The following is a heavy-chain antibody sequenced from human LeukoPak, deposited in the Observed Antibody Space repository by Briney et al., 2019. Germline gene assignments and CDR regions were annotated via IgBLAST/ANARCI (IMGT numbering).Heavy chain of an antibody. V-gene: IGHV4-34*01. CDR3: ARGISPDY. J-gene: IGHJ4*02. Sequence: PGGSLRLSCAASGFTFSSYAMSWVRQAPGKGLEWIEEINHSGSTNYNPSLKSRVTISVDTSKNQFSLKLSSVTAADTAVYYCARGISPDYWGQGTLVTVSS. CDR2: INHSGST. CDR1: GFTFSSYA.